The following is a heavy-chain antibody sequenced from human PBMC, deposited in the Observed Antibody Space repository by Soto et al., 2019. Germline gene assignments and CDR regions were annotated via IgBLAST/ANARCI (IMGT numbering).Heavy chain of an antibody. CDR2: INHSGST. V-gene: IGHV4-34*01. J-gene: IGHJ6*02. Sequence: QVQLQQWGAGLLKPSETLSLTCAVYGGSFNDYYWSWIRQPPGKGLEWIGEINHSGSTNYNPSLKSRVTISVDTSKNQFSLKLSSVTAADTAVYYCARAHRRLVNFYHYYGMDVWGQGTTVTVSS. CDR3: ARAHRRLVNFYHYYGMDV. D-gene: IGHD2-21*01. CDR1: GGSFNDYY.